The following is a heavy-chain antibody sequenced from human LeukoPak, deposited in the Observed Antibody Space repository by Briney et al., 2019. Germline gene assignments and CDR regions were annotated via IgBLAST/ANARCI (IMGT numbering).Heavy chain of an antibody. CDR3: ARHCLIRRPITMVRGAIDY. J-gene: IGHJ4*02. Sequence: SETLSLTCAVYGGSFSGYYWSWIRQPPGKGLEWIGEINHSGSTNYNPSLKSRVTISVDTSKNQFSLKLSSVTAADTAVYYCARHCLIRRPITMVRGAIDYWGQGTLVTVSS. CDR1: GGSFSGYY. V-gene: IGHV4-34*01. D-gene: IGHD3-10*01. CDR2: INHSGST.